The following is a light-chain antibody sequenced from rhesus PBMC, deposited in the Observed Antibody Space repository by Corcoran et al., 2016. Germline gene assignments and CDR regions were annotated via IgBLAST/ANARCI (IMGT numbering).Light chain of an antibody. CDR2: EAS. V-gene: IGKV1-25*01. J-gene: IGKJ1*01. CDR3: QHYYSTPWT. CDR1: QGITND. Sequence: DIQMTQSPSSLSASVGDRVTITCRASQGITNDLAWYQQKPGETPKLLIYEASRLQSGIPSRVSGRGSGTDFTLTISSLQSEDFATYYCQHYYSTPWTFGQGTKVEIK.